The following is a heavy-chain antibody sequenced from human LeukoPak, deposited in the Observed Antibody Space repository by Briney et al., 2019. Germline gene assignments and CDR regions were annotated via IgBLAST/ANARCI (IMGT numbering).Heavy chain of an antibody. D-gene: IGHD2-21*01. J-gene: IGHJ4*02. V-gene: IGHV3-30-3*01. CDR1: GFTFSSYA. Sequence: GGSLRLSCAASGFTFSSYAMHWVRQAPGKGLEWVAVISYDGSNKYYADSVKGRFTISRDNSKNTLYLQMNSLRAEDTAVYYCARDFAGSYFDYWGQGTLVTVSS. CDR2: ISYDGSNK. CDR3: ARDFAGSYFDY.